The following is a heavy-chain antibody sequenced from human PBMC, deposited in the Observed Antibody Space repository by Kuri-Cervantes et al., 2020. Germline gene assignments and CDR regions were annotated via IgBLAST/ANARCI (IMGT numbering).Heavy chain of an antibody. J-gene: IGHJ6*02. V-gene: IGHV1-8*01. D-gene: IGHD6-13*01. CDR2: MNPNSGNT. CDR1: GYTFTSYD. Sequence: ASVKVSCKASGYTFTSYDINWVRQATGQGLEWMGWMNPNSGNTGYAQKFQGRVTMTRNTSISTAYMELSSLRSEDMAVYYCARVAAAAGIGGMDVWGQGTTVTVSS. CDR3: ARVAAAAGIGGMDV.